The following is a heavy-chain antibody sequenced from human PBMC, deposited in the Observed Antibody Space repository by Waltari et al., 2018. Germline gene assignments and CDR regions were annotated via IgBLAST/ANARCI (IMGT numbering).Heavy chain of an antibody. V-gene: IGHV3-23*01. J-gene: IGHJ5*02. D-gene: IGHD6-6*01. CDR2: ISESGGST. CDR1: GFTFSSYA. CDR3: AKVSVAATVDYNWFDP. Sequence: EVQLLESGGGLVQPGGSLRLSCVASGFTFSSYAINWVRQAPGKGLEWVSAISESGGSTKYADSVKGRFTISRDKSKNTLYLQMNSLRAEDTAVYYCAKVSVAATVDYNWFDPWGQGTLVTVSS.